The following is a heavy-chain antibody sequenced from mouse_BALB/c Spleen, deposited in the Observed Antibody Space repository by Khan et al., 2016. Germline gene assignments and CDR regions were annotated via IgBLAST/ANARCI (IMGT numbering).Heavy chain of an antibody. J-gene: IGHJ3*01. D-gene: IGHD4-1*01. CDR2: IRYSGST. CDR1: GDSITSGY. CDR3: EEDGGTGTVAD. Sequence: EVQLQESGPSLVKPSQTLSLTCSVTGDSITSGYWNWIRKFPGNKFEYMGYIRYSGSTYYNPSLNSRISITRDTSKNQNYLQLKSVTTEDTATYCCEEDGGTGTVADWGEETLFAVSA. V-gene: IGHV3-8*02.